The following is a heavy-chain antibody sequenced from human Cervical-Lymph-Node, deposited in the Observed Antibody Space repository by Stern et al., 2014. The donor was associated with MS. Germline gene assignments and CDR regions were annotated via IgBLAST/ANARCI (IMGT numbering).Heavy chain of an antibody. CDR3: ARGNGYDWSTFDS. J-gene: IGHJ4*02. D-gene: IGHD5-12*01. V-gene: IGHV1-2*02. CDR2: INPNSGGT. Sequence: VQLVESGAEVKKPGASVKVSCKASGYTFTDNYLHWVRQAPGHGLEWMGWINPNSGGTHYAHKFQGRVTITRDTSISTAYMELSRLKSDDTALYYCARGNGYDWSTFDSWGQGTVVTVSS. CDR1: GYTFTDNY.